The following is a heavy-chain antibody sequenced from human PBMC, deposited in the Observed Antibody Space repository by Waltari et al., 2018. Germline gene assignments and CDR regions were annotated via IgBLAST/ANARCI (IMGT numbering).Heavy chain of an antibody. CDR3: ARGLAYSSSWYMFPYFDY. V-gene: IGHV4-34*01. CDR2: IDHSGST. Sequence: QVQLQQWGAGLLKPSETLSLTCAVYGGSFSGYYWSWIRQPPGRGLEWIGEIDHSGSTTFNPSLKSRVTISVDTSKNQFSLKLSSVTAADTAVYYCARGLAYSSSWYMFPYFDYWGQGTLVTVSS. CDR1: GGSFSGYY. D-gene: IGHD6-13*01. J-gene: IGHJ4*02.